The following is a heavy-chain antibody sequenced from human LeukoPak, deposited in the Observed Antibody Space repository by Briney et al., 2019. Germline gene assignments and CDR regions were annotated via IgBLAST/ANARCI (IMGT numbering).Heavy chain of an antibody. CDR3: ARDQLVTMIVVAPYMDV. D-gene: IGHD3-22*01. CDR1: GFTFSSYS. V-gene: IGHV3-21*01. J-gene: IGHJ6*03. Sequence: GGSLRLSCAASGFTFSSYSMNWVRQAPGKGLEWDSSISSSSSYIYYADSVKGRFTISRDNAKNSLYLQMNSLRAEDTAVYYCARDQLVTMIVVAPYMDVWGKGTTVTVSS. CDR2: ISSSSSYI.